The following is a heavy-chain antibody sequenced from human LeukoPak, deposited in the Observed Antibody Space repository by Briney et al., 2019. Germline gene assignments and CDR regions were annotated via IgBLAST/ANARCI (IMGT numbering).Heavy chain of an antibody. J-gene: IGHJ4*02. Sequence: SETLSLTCTVSGGSISSSSYYWGWIRQPAGTGLEWIGSIYYSGSTYYNPSLKSRVTISVDTSKNQFSLKLSSVTAADTAVYYCARFSVVLSNLDYWGQGTLVTVSS. CDR1: GGSISSSSYY. V-gene: IGHV4-39*01. CDR3: ARFSVVLSNLDY. CDR2: IYYSGST. D-gene: IGHD2-15*01.